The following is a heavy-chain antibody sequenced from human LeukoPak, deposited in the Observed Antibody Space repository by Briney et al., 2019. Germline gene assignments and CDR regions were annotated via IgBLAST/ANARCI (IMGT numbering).Heavy chain of an antibody. V-gene: IGHV4-61*08. CDR3: ARDYDYVWGSYRNYFDY. Sequence: SQTLSLTCAVSGGSISSGGYSWSWIRQPPGKGLEWIGYIYYSGSTNYNPSLKSRVTISVDTSKNQFSLKLSSVTAADTAVYYCARDYDYVWGSYRNYFDYWGQGTLVTVSS. CDR2: IYYSGST. CDR1: GGSISSGGYS. D-gene: IGHD3-16*02. J-gene: IGHJ4*02.